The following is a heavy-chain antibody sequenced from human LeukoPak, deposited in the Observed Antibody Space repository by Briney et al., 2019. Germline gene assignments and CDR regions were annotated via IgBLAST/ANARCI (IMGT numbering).Heavy chain of an antibody. J-gene: IGHJ3*02. V-gene: IGHV4-4*07. CDR2: IYTSGST. CDR3: ARDLLQLGGSFYDAFDI. D-gene: IGHD3-16*01. Sequence: PSETLSLTCTVSGGSISSYYWSWIRQPAGKGLEWIGRIYTSGSTNYNPSLKSRVTMSVDTSKNQFSLKLSSVTAADTAVYYCARDLLQLGGSFYDAFDIWGQGTMVTVSS. CDR1: GGSISSYY.